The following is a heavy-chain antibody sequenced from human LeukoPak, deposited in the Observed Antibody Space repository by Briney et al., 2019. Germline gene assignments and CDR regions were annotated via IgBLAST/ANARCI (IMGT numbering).Heavy chain of an antibody. CDR1: GFTFSSYE. Sequence: GGSLRLSCAASGFTFSSYEMNWVRQAPGKGLEWVSYISSSGSTIYYADSVKGRFTTSRDNAKNSLYLQMNSLRAEDTAVYYCARIPGYGSGRYPLDYWGQGTLVTVSS. CDR2: ISSSGSTI. CDR3: ARIPGYGSGRYPLDY. J-gene: IGHJ4*02. D-gene: IGHD3-10*01. V-gene: IGHV3-48*03.